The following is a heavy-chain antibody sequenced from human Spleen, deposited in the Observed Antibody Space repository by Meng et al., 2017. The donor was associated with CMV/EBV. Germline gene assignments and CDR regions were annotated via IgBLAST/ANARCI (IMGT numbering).Heavy chain of an antibody. CDR3: ARVFLYGPFDP. CDR1: GFTFSTYS. Sequence: GESLKISCAASGFTFSTYSMNWVRQAPGKGLEWVSSISSSSAYIYYADSMKGRFTISRDNDKNSLYLQMNSLRVDDTAVYYCARVFLYGPFDPWGQGTLVTVSS. CDR2: ISSSSAYI. J-gene: IGHJ5*02. V-gene: IGHV3-21*01. D-gene: IGHD3-10*02.